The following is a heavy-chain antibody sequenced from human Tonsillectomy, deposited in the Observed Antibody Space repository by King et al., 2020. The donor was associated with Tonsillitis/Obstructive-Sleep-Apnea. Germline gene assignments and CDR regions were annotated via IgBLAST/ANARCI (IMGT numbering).Heavy chain of an antibody. D-gene: IGHD2-2*01. Sequence: VPLQESGPGLVKPSETLSLTCTVSGGSISSYYWSWIRPPPGKGLEWIGYIYYSGTTNYNPSLKSRVTISIDTSKNQFSLKLTSVTAADTAVYYCARKPAASNNWFDPWGQGTLVTVSS. CDR2: IYYSGTT. J-gene: IGHJ5*02. CDR3: ARKPAASNNWFDP. CDR1: GGSISSYY. V-gene: IGHV4-59*01.